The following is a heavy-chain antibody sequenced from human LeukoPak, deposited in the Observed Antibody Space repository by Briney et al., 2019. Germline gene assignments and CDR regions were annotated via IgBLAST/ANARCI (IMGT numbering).Heavy chain of an antibody. D-gene: IGHD2-2*01. CDR2: ISAYNGNT. Sequence: GASVKVSCKASGYTFTSYGISWVRQAPGQGLEWMGWISAYNGNTNYAQKLQGRVTMTTDTSTSTAYMELRSLRSDDTAVYYCATTYCSSTSCYSLGAFDIWGQGTMVTVSS. V-gene: IGHV1-18*01. J-gene: IGHJ3*02. CDR1: GYTFTSYG. CDR3: ATTYCSSTSCYSLGAFDI.